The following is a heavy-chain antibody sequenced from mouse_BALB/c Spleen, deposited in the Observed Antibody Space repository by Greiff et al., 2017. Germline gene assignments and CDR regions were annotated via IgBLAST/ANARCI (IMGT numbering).Heavy chain of an antibody. Sequence: QVQLQQSGAELMKPGASVKISCKATGYTFSSYWIEWVKQRPGHGLEWIGEILPGSGSTNYNEKFKGKATFTADTSSNTAYMQLSSLTSEDSAVYYCARTLLRSAMDYWGQGTSVTVSS. J-gene: IGHJ4*01. CDR3: ARTLLRSAMDY. V-gene: IGHV1-9*01. CDR2: ILPGSGST. D-gene: IGHD1-1*01. CDR1: GYTFSSYW.